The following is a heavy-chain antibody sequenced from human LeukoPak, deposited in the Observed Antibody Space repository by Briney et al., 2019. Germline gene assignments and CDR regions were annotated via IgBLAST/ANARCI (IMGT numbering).Heavy chain of an antibody. D-gene: IGHD3-10*01. J-gene: IGHJ5*02. Sequence: ASVKVSCKASGGTFSSYAISWVRQAPGQGLEWMGGIIPIFGTANYAQKFQGRVTITADESTSTAYMELSSLRSEDTAVYYCAREGGSGSYNWFDPWGQGTLVTVSS. CDR2: IIPIFGTA. CDR3: AREGGSGSYNWFDP. V-gene: IGHV1-69*13. CDR1: GGTFSSYA.